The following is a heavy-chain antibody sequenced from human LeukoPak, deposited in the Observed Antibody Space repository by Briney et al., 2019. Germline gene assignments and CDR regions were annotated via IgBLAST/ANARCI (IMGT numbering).Heavy chain of an antibody. V-gene: IGHV4-34*01. CDR3: ARRLWVRYYFDY. D-gene: IGHD5-18*01. CDR1: GGSFSGYY. CDR2: INHSGST. Sequence: SETLSLTCAVYGGSFSGYYWSWIRQPPGKGLEWIGEINHSGSTNYNPSLKSRVTISVDTSKNQFSLKLSSVTAADTAVYYCARRLWVRYYFDYWGQGTLVTVSS. J-gene: IGHJ4*02.